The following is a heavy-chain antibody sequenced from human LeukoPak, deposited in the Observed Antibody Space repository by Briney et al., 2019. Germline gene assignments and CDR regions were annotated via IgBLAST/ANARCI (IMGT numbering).Heavy chain of an antibody. CDR3: GKDLWSGGSCCDAFDI. D-gene: IGHD2-15*01. CDR2: ISGSGGST. J-gene: IGHJ3*02. Sequence: PGASLRLSCAASGFTFSSYAMSWVRQAPGKGLEWVSGISGSGGSTYYADAVKGRFTISRDSSKNTLYLQMNSLRVEDTAVYYCGKDLWSGGSCCDAFDIWGQGTMVTVSS. CDR1: GFTFSSYA. V-gene: IGHV3-23*01.